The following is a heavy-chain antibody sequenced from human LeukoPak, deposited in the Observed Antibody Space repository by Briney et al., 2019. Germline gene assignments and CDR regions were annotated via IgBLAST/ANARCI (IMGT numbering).Heavy chain of an antibody. D-gene: IGHD5-18*01. V-gene: IGHV3-30*03. J-gene: IGHJ6*04. CDR3: ASARGYNYVNRMDV. CDR2: ISPDGSNE. CDR1: GFLFRTYG. Sequence: GGSLRLSCAGTGFLFRTYGMHWVRQAPGKWLECVAIISPDGSNEYYVDSVKGRFTISRDNSRNTVFLQMNNLRAEDTAIYYCASARGYNYVNRMDVWGKGTTVTVSP.